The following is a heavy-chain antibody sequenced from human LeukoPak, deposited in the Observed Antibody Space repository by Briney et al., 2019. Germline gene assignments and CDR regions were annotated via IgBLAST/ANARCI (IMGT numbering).Heavy chain of an antibody. CDR1: GGSFSGYY. CDR3: ARGGRITIFGVVTPPYYYYGMDV. Sequence: SETLSLTCAVYGGSFSGYYWSWIRQPPGKGLGWIGEINHSGSTNYNPSLKSRVTISVDTSKNQFSLKLSSVTAADTAVYYCARGGRITIFGVVTPPYYYYGMDVWGQGTTVTVSS. J-gene: IGHJ6*02. CDR2: INHSGST. D-gene: IGHD3-3*01. V-gene: IGHV4-34*01.